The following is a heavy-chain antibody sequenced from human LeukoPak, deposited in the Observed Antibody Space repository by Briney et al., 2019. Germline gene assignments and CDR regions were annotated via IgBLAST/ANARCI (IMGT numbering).Heavy chain of an antibody. Sequence: GGSLRLSCAASGFTFSSYCMNWVRQAPGKGLEWVSYISSSSSTIYYADSVKGRFTISRDNAKNSLYLQMNSLRAEDTAVYYCARDQIGRVGATSSDYWGQGTLVTVSS. D-gene: IGHD1-26*01. J-gene: IGHJ4*02. V-gene: IGHV3-48*04. CDR3: ARDQIGRVGATSSDY. CDR2: ISSSSSTI. CDR1: GFTFSSYC.